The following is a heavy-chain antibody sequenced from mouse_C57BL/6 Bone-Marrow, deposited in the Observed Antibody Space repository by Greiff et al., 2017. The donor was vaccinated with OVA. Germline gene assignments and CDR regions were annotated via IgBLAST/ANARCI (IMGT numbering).Heavy chain of an antibody. J-gene: IGHJ3*01. Sequence: VQLQQPGAELVRPGTSVKLSCKASGYTFTSYWMHWVKQRPGQGLEWIGVIDPSDSYTNYNQKFKGKATLTVDTSSSTAYMQLSSLTSEDSAVYYCARRGLRRGFAYWGQGTLVTVSA. CDR1: GYTFTSYW. CDR3: ARRGLRRGFAY. CDR2: IDPSDSYT. V-gene: IGHV1-59*01. D-gene: IGHD2-4*01.